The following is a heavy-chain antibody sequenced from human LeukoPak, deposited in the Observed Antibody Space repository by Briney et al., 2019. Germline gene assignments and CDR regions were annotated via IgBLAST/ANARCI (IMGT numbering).Heavy chain of an antibody. V-gene: IGHV3-48*04. D-gene: IGHD2-2*01. Sequence: GGSLRLSCTASGLSFSDYSMNWVRQAPGKGLEWVSYISSSGSTIYYADSVKGRFTISRDNAKNSLYLQMNSLRAEDTALYYCAREATRYCSSTSCYSGGFDYWGQGTLVTVSS. J-gene: IGHJ4*02. CDR1: GLSFSDYS. CDR2: ISSSGSTI. CDR3: AREATRYCSSTSCYSGGFDY.